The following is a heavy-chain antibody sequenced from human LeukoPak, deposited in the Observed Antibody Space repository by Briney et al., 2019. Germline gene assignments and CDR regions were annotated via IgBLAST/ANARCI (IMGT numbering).Heavy chain of an antibody. CDR2: ISSSSSYI. Sequence: PGGSLRLSCAASGFTFSSYSMNWVRQAPGKGLEWVSSISSSSSYIYYADSVKGRFTISRDNAKNSLYLQMNSLRDEDTAVYYCARENYYDSSGIDYWGQGTLVTVSS. V-gene: IGHV3-21*01. J-gene: IGHJ4*02. CDR1: GFTFSSYS. CDR3: ARENYYDSSGIDY. D-gene: IGHD3-22*01.